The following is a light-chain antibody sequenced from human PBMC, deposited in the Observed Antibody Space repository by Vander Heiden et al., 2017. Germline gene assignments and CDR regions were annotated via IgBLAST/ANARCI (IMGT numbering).Light chain of an antibody. CDR3: QQYYTYPLL. CDR2: AAS. J-gene: IGKJ4*01. CDR1: QSVSSY. V-gene: IGKV1-8*01. Sequence: AIQMTQSPSSLSASAGDTVTITCRASQSVSSYLDWYQQKAGKAPKLLIYAASTLQSGVPSRFSGSGSGTDFSLTISYLQSEDSATYYCQQYYTYPLLFGGGTKVEIK.